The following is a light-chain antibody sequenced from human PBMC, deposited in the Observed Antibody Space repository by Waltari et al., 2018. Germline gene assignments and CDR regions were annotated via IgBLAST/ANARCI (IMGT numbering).Light chain of an antibody. CDR1: QSVSSSY. CDR2: GAS. Sequence: EIVLTQSPGTLSLSPGERGTLSCRASQSVSSSYLAWYQQKPGQAPRPLIYGASSRATGIPDRLSGSGSGTDFTLTISRLEPEDSAVDYCQQRSNWPPITFGQGTRLEIK. V-gene: IGKV3D-20*02. J-gene: IGKJ5*01. CDR3: QQRSNWPPIT.